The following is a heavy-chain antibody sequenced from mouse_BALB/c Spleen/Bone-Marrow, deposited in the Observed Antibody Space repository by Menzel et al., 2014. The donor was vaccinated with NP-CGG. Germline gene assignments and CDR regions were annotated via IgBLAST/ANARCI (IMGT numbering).Heavy chain of an antibody. V-gene: IGHV5-15*02. CDR1: GFNFSDYG. Sequence: DVKLVESRGGVVQPGGPRKLSCAASGFNFSDYGMAWVRLAPGKGPEWVAFISNLAYSIYYADTVTGRFTISRENAKNTLYLKMSSLRFEDTAMYYCTRDRGYDGGYYFDYWGQGTTLTVS. CDR3: TRDRGYDGGYYFDY. CDR2: ISNLAYSI. D-gene: IGHD2-2*01. J-gene: IGHJ2*01.